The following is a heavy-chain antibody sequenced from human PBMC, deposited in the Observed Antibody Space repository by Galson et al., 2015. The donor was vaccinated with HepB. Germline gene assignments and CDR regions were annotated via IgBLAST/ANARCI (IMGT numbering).Heavy chain of an antibody. CDR1: GFTFPHYN. D-gene: IGHD2-2*02. CDR2: ISSTSSHI. J-gene: IGHJ2*01. V-gene: IGHV3-21*01. CDR3: ARDSSWDWLIYYYFDL. Sequence: SLRLSCAASGFTFPHYNMNWVRQAPGKGLEWVSSISSTSSHIYYADSVKGRFTISRDNAKNSLYLQVNSLRAEDTAVYYCARDSSWDWLIYYYFDLWGRGTLVTVSS.